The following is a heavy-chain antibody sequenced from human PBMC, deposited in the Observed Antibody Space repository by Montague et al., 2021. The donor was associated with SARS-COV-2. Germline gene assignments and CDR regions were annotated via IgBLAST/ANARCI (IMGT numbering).Heavy chain of an antibody. CDR2: VLYNKGT. D-gene: IGHD3-16*01. CDR1: GVSVTDYY. CDR3: VRIPHYDGLHVLPDF. J-gene: IGHJ4*02. Sequence: SETLSLTCTVSGVSVTDYYWCWIRQPPGKGLEWVGDVLYNKGTNFNPSLKSRVAISVDTSKNQFSLTLTSVTAADTAFYYCVRIPHYDGLHVLPDFWGQGTLVTVSS. V-gene: IGHV4-59*02.